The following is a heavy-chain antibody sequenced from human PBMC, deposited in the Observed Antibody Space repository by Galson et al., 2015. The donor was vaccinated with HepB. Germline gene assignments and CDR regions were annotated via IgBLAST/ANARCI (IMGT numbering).Heavy chain of an antibody. CDR2: IRSSTRTV. V-gene: IGHV3-48*04. Sequence: SLRLSCAASGFSFSRYSMNWVRQAPGKGLEWVSYIRSSTRTVFYADSVQGRFSISRDSAKNSLSLQMNSLRAKDTAVYYCARDFVSYSGVFDYWGQGILVTVSS. J-gene: IGHJ4*02. D-gene: IGHD5-12*01. CDR1: GFSFSRYS. CDR3: ARDFVSYSGVFDY.